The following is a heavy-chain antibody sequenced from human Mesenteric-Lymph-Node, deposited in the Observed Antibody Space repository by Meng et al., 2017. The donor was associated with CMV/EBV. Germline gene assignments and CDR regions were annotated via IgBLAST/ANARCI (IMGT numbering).Heavy chain of an antibody. CDR3: ARVRGGNDFVY. CDR1: GYTFTGYY. J-gene: IGHJ4*02. CDR2: INPNSGGT. D-gene: IGHD4-23*01. Sequence: ASVKVSCKASGYTFTGYYMHWAPQAPGQGLEWMEWINPNSGGTNNAQKFQDRVTMTRDTSISTAYMELTRLRSDDTALYYCARVRGGNDFVYWGQGTLVTVSS. V-gene: IGHV1-2*02.